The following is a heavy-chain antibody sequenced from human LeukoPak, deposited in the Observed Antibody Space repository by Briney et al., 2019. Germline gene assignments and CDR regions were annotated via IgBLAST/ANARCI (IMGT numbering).Heavy chain of an antibody. CDR1: GLTFSSYA. V-gene: IGHV3-23*01. CDR3: AKVAGTYYDFWSGYYVY. Sequence: SGGSLRLSCAASGLTFSSYAMSWVRQAPGKGLEWVSAISGSGGSTYYADSVKGRFTISRDNSKNTLYLQMNSLRAEDTAVYYCAKVAGTYYDFWSGYYVYWGQGTLVTVSS. CDR2: ISGSGGST. J-gene: IGHJ4*02. D-gene: IGHD3-3*01.